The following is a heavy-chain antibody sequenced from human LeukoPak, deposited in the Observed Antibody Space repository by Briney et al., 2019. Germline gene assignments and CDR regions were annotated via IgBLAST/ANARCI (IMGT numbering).Heavy chain of an antibody. D-gene: IGHD3-10*01. V-gene: IGHV3-21*01. Sequence: GGSLRLSCAASGFTFSHYNMIWVRQAPGKGLEWVSYISSSGIYTYYADSVKGRFTISRDNAKNLLYLHMSSLRAEDTSVYYCARSVYHGSGTSRDDFWGQGTLVTVSS. CDR3: ARSVYHGSGTSRDDF. CDR2: ISSSGIYT. J-gene: IGHJ4*02. CDR1: GFTFSHYN.